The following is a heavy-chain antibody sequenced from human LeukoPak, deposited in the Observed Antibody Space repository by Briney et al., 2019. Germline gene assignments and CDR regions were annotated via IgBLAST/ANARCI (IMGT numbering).Heavy chain of an antibody. V-gene: IGHV3-23*01. CDR2: IGSSGGST. Sequence: GGSLRLSCAASGFTFGSYAMSWVRQAPGKGLEWVSAIGSSGGSTYYADSVKGRFTISRDNSKNTLYLQMNSLRAEDTAVYYCAKVRGNVAAGPTDYWGQGTLVTVSS. J-gene: IGHJ4*02. CDR3: AKVRGNVAAGPTDY. CDR1: GFTFGSYA. D-gene: IGHD6-13*01.